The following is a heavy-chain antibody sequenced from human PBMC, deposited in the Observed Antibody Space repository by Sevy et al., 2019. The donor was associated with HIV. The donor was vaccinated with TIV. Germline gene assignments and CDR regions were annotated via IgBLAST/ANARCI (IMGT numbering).Heavy chain of an antibody. CDR2: ISAYNGNT. Sequence: ASVKVSCKASGYTFTSYGISWVRQAPGQGLEWMGWISAYNGNTNYAQKLQDRVTMTTDTSTSPTYMELRSLRSDDTAVYYCARSLRGFSESMVNFFDYWGQGTLVTVSS. J-gene: IGHJ4*02. V-gene: IGHV1-18*01. CDR3: ARSLRGFSESMVNFFDY. CDR1: GYTFTSYG. D-gene: IGHD2-8*01.